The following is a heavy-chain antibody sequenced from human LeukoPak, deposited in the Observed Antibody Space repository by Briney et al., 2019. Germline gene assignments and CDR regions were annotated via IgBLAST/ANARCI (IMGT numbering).Heavy chain of an antibody. CDR1: GDSVTRHDLT. CDR2: TFYRSKWYN. CDR3: VRSYDWVFDY. V-gene: IGHV6-1*01. Sequence: SQTLSLTCAISGDSVTRHDLTWDWVRQSPSRGLEWLGRTFYRSKWYNDYAVSVKSRITVSPDTSKNQFSLHLNSVTPEDTAVYYCVRSYDWVFDYWGQGTRVTVSS. J-gene: IGHJ4*02. D-gene: IGHD1-1*01.